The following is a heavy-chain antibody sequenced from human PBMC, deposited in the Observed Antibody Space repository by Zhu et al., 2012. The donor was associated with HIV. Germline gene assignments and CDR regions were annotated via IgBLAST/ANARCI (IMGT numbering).Heavy chain of an antibody. V-gene: IGHV4-34*01. J-gene: IGHJ4*02. CDR3: AEGIADGLGFDY. CDR1: GGSFSGYY. Sequence: QVQLQQWGAGLLKPSETLSLTCAVYGGSFSGYYWSWIRQPPGKGLEWIGEINHSGSTNYNPSLKSRVTISVDTSKNQFSLKLSSVTAADTAVYYCAEGIADGLGFDYWGQGTLVTVSS. CDR2: INHSGST. D-gene: IGHD6-13*01.